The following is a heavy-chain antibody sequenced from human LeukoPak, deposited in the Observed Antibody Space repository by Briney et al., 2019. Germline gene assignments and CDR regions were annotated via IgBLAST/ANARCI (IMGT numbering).Heavy chain of an antibody. CDR3: ARDQYSGYDSHYYYYMDV. V-gene: IGHV4-39*07. CDR1: GGSISSSGYY. Sequence: ETLSLTCTVSGGSISSSGYYWGWIRQPPGKGLEWIGTIYYSGSTYYNPSLKSRVTISVDTSKTQFSLKLSSVTAADTAMYYCARDQYSGYDSHYYYYMDVWGKGTTVTISS. J-gene: IGHJ6*03. CDR2: IYYSGST. D-gene: IGHD5-12*01.